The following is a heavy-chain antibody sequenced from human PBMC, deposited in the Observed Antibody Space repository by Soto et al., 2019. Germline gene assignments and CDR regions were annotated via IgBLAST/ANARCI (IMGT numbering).Heavy chain of an antibody. J-gene: IGHJ4*02. D-gene: IGHD3-10*01. CDR2: ISAYNGNT. CDR3: ARVPMYYYGSGSSFDY. CDR1: GYSFTDYH. V-gene: IGHV1-18*04. Sequence: ASVKVSCKASGYSFTDYHIHWVRQAPGQGLEWLGWISAYNGNTNYAQKLQGRVTMTTDTSTSTAYMELRSLRSDDTAVYYCARVPMYYYGSGSSFDYWGQGTLVTVSS.